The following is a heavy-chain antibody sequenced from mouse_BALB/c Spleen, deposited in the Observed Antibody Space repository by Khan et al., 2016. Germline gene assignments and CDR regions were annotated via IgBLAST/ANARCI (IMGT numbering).Heavy chain of an antibody. CDR1: GYSITSDYA. CDR3: ARNYRYDRAMDD. Sequence: EVQLQESGPGLVNPSQSLSLTCTVTGYSITSDYAWNWIRQFPGNKLEWMGYITYSGSTSYNPSLKSRISITRDTSKNQFFLQLNSVTTEDTATXYCARNYRYDRAMDDWGQGTSVTVSS. CDR2: ITYSGST. V-gene: IGHV3-2*02. D-gene: IGHD2-14*01. J-gene: IGHJ4*01.